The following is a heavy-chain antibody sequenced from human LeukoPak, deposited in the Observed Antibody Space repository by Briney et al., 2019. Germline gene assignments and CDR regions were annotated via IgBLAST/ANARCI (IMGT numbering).Heavy chain of an antibody. V-gene: IGHV4-30-2*01. CDR2: IYHSGST. CDR3: ARGAVEKPPFFASYYYYYYGMDV. D-gene: IGHD3-3*01. CDR1: GGSISSGGYS. J-gene: IGHJ6*02. Sequence: PSETLSLTCAVSGGSISSGGYSWSWIRQPPGKGLEWIGYIYHSGSTYYNPSLKSRVTISVDRSKNQFSLKLSSVTAADTAVYYCARGAVEKPPFFASYYYYYYGMDVWGQGTTVTVSS.